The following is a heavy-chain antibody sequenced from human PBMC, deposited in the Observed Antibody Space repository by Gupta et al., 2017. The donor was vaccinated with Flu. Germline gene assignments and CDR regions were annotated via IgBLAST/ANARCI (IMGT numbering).Heavy chain of an antibody. J-gene: IGHJ4*02. CDR2: ISYDGSNK. D-gene: IGHD3-22*01. CDR3: AKDRYYDSSGYPEAGFAY. V-gene: IGHV3-30*18. Sequence: SSYGMHWVRQAPGKGLEWVAVISYDGSNKYYADSVKGRFTISRDNSKNTLYLQMNSLRAEDTAVYYCAKDRYYDSSGYPEAGFAYWGQGPL. CDR1: SSYG.